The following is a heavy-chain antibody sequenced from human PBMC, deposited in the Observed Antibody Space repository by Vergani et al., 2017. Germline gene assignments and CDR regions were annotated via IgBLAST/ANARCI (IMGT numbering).Heavy chain of an antibody. J-gene: IGHJ6*03. Sequence: EVQLLESGGGLVQPGGSLRLSCAASGFTFSSYAMSWVRQAPGKGLEWVSAISGSGGSTYYADSVKGRFTISRDNSKNTLYLQMNSLRAEDTAVYYCAKVAEPNFYDILTGSYYYYYMDVWGKGTTVTVSS. V-gene: IGHV3-23*01. CDR1: GFTFSSYA. CDR2: ISGSGGST. D-gene: IGHD3-9*01. CDR3: AKVAEPNFYDILTGSYYYYYMDV.